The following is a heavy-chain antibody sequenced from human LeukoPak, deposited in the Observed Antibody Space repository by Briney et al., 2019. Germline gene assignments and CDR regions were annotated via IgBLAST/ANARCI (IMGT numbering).Heavy chain of an antibody. D-gene: IGHD5-12*01. J-gene: IGHJ4*02. CDR2: INPSGGST. CDR3: TRGSPLGDSGDGIDY. CDR1: GYTFTGYY. V-gene: IGHV1-46*01. Sequence: ASVKVSCKASGYTFTGYYMHWVRQAPGQGLEWMGIINPSGGSTSYAQKFQGRVTMTRDTSTSTVYMELRSLRSDDTAVYYCTRGSPLGDSGDGIDYWGQGTLVTVSS.